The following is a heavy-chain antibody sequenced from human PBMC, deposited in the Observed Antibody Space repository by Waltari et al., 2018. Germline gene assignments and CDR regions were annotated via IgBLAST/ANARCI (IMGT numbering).Heavy chain of an antibody. V-gene: IGHV3-23*04. D-gene: IGHD1-26*01. CDR2: IYGSGGST. Sequence: EVHLVESGGDLVQPGGSLRLSCAASGFTFSSYAMSWVRQAPGKGLEWVSGIYGSGGSTYTDSVKGRFTISRDNSKNTVYLEMNSLRVEDTAVYYCAKGVLGATAPDCWGQGTLVTVSS. CDR1: GFTFSSYA. J-gene: IGHJ4*02. CDR3: AKGVLGATAPDC.